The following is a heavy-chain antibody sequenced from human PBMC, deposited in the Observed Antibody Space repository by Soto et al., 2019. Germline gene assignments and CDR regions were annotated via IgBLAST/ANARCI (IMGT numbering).Heavy chain of an antibody. CDR2: ISSSSSTI. J-gene: IGHJ6*03. Sequence: GGSLRLSCAASGFTFSSYSMNWVRQAPGKGLEWVSYISSSSSTIYYADSVKGRFTISRDSAKNSLYLQMNSLRAEDTAVYYCAREARYYYYMDVWGKGTTVTVSS. CDR3: AREARYYYYMDV. V-gene: IGHV3-48*01. CDR1: GFTFSSYS.